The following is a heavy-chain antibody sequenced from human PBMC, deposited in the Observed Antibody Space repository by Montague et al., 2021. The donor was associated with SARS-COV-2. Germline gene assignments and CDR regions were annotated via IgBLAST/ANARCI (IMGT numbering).Heavy chain of an antibody. D-gene: IGHD3-22*01. J-gene: IGHJ3*02. Sequence: SETLSLTCTVSGGSISSYYWSWIRQPPGKGLEWIGYIYYSGSTNXNPSLKSRVTISVDTSKNQFSLKLSSVTAADTAVYYCAREVRYYYDSSGPGAFDTWGQGTMVTVSS. CDR1: GGSISSYY. V-gene: IGHV4-59*01. CDR2: IYYSGST. CDR3: AREVRYYYDSSGPGAFDT.